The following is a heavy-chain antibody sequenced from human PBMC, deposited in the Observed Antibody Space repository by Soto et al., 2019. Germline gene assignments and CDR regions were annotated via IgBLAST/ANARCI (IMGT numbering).Heavy chain of an antibody. CDR3: ASGYGDYGYWYFDL. CDR1: GGSISSYY. D-gene: IGHD4-17*01. V-gene: IGHV4-59*08. CDR2: IYYSGST. J-gene: IGHJ2*01. Sequence: QVQLQESGPGLVKPSETLSLTCTVSGGSISSYYWSWIRQPPGKGLEWIGYIYYSGSTNYNPSLKSRVTRSVDTSKNQFSLKLSSVTAADTAVYYCASGYGDYGYWYFDLWGRGTLVTVSS.